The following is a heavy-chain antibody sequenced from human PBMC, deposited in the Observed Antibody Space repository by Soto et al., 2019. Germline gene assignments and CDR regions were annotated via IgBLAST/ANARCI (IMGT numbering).Heavy chain of an antibody. Sequence: GGSLRLSCAASGFTFSDYYMSWIRQAPGKGLEWVSYISSSGSTIYYADSVKGRFTISRDNAKNSLYLQMNSLRAEDTAVYYCARDQVVPAAMIGYYYYYGMDVWGQGTTVTGSS. CDR3: ARDQVVPAAMIGYYYYYGMDV. V-gene: IGHV3-11*01. CDR1: GFTFSDYY. CDR2: ISSSGSTI. J-gene: IGHJ6*02. D-gene: IGHD2-2*01.